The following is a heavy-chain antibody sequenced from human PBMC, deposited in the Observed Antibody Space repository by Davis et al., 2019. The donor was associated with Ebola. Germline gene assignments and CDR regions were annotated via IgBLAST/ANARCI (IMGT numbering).Heavy chain of an antibody. D-gene: IGHD2-2*01. CDR3: ARDLGYCSSTSCYADYYYYGMDV. CDR1: GFTFSSYS. V-gene: IGHV3-21*04. J-gene: IGHJ6*02. Sequence: GESLKISCAASGFTFSSYSMNWVRQAPGKGLEWVSSISSSSSYIYYANSVKGRFTISRDNAKNSLYLQMNSLRAEDTAVYYCARDLGYCSSTSCYADYYYYGMDVWGQGTTVTVSS. CDR2: ISSSSSYI.